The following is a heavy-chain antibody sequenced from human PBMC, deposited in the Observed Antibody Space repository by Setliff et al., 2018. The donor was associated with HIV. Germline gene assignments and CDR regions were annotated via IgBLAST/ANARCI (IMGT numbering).Heavy chain of an antibody. V-gene: IGHV4-59*01. Sequence: KTSETLSLTCTVSGGSISSYYWSWIRQPPGKGLEWIGYIYYSGSTNYNPSLKSRVTISVDTSKNQFSLKLNSVAAADTAVYYCARSPPTTFWSGYTYYYYMDVWGKGTTVTVSS. CDR2: IYYSGST. D-gene: IGHD3-3*01. CDR1: GGSISSYY. CDR3: ARSPPTTFWSGYTYYYYMDV. J-gene: IGHJ6*03.